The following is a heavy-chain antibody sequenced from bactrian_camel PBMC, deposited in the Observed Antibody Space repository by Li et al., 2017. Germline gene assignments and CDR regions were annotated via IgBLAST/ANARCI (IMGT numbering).Heavy chain of an antibody. D-gene: IGHD1*01. V-gene: IGHV3S67*01. CDR1: GFSFSGYG. CDR2: IDNELST. J-gene: IGHJ6*01. CDR3: VEDGSVLDGQFGY. Sequence: VQLVESGGGSVQPGGSLRLSCVASGFSFSGYGMSWVRQVPGKEREAVAAIDNELSTSYIDSVKGRFTISRDNAKNTLYLQMNSLKFEDTAMYYCVEDGSVLDGQFGYWGQGTQVTVS.